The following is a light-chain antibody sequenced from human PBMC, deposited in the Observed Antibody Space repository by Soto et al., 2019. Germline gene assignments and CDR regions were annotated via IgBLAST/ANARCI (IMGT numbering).Light chain of an antibody. Sequence: EVVLTQSPATLSLSPGERVTLSCRASQGVNNFVAWYQQKPGQAPRLLIFDAFKRATGIPDRFSGSGSGTDFTLTISSLEPEDGAVYYCHQRSNWYTFGQGTKLEIK. V-gene: IGKV3-11*01. CDR1: QGVNNF. CDR2: DAF. CDR3: HQRSNWYT. J-gene: IGKJ2*01.